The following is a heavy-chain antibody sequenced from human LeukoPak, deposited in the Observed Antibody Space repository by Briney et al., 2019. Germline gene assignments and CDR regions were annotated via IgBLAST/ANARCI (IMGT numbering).Heavy chain of an antibody. V-gene: IGHV5-51*01. Sequence: GESLKISCKGSGYSFTSDWIGWVRQMPGKGLEWMGIIYPGDSDTRYSPSFQGPVTISADKSISTAYLQWSSLKASDTAMYYCARLTTGTPPWGAFDIWGQGTMVTVSS. CDR3: ARLTTGTPPWGAFDI. D-gene: IGHD1-1*01. J-gene: IGHJ3*02. CDR2: IYPGDSDT. CDR1: GYSFTSDW.